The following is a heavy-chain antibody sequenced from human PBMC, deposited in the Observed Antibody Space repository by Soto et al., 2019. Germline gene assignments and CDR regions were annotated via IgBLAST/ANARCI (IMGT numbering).Heavy chain of an antibody. V-gene: IGHV4-4*02. J-gene: IGHJ5*02. CDR2: IYHSGST. Sequence: SETLSLTCAVSGGSISSSNWWSWVRQPPGKGLEWIGEIYHSGSTNYNPSLKSRVTISVDKSKNQFSLKLSSVTAADTAVYYCVVGYYGSGSSDFWFDPWGQGTLVTVSS. D-gene: IGHD3-10*01. CDR3: VVGYYGSGSSDFWFDP. CDR1: GGSISSSNW.